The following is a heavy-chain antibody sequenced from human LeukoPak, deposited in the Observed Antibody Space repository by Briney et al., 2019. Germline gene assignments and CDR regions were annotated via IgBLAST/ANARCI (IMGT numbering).Heavy chain of an antibody. CDR3: ARTRYGSGQPFDY. CDR2: ISGSGGST. D-gene: IGHD3-10*01. CDR1: GFTFSSYA. V-gene: IGHV3-23*01. J-gene: IGHJ4*02. Sequence: PAGSLRLSGAASGFTFSSYAMSWVRQAPGKGLEWVSAISGSGGSTYYADSVKGRYTISRDNSKNTLNLQMNSLRAEDTAVYYCARTRYGSGQPFDYWGQGTLDTDCS.